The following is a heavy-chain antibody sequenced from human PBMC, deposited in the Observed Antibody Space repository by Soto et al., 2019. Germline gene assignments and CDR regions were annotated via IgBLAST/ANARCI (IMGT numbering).Heavy chain of an antibody. CDR2: IVVGSGNT. J-gene: IGHJ4*02. CDR3: AAAGYYDSSGSPGDY. V-gene: IGHV1-58*01. CDR1: GFTFTSSA. Sequence: QMQLVQSGPEVKKPGTSVKVSCKASGFTFTSSAVQWVRQARGQRLEWIGWIVVGSGNTNYAQKFQERVTITRDMSTSTAYMELSSLRSEDTAVYYCAAAGYYDSSGSPGDYWGQGTLVTVSS. D-gene: IGHD3-22*01.